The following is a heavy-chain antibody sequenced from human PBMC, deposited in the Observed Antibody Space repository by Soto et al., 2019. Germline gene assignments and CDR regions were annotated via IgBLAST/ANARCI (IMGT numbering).Heavy chain of an antibody. J-gene: IGHJ4*02. CDR2: ISGSGGST. D-gene: IGHD3-10*01. CDR1: GFTFSSYA. CDR3: AKRGETIRGELWFGELLFD. V-gene: IGHV3-23*01. Sequence: EVQLLESGGGLVQPGGSLRLSCAASGFTFSSYAMSWVRQAPGKGLEWVSAISGSGGSTYYADSVKGRFTISRDNSKNTLYLLMNSLRAEDTAVYYCAKRGETIRGELWFGELLFDWGQGTLVTVSS.